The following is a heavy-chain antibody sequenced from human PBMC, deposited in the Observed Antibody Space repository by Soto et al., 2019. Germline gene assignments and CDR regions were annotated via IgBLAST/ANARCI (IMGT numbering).Heavy chain of an antibody. D-gene: IGHD2-21*01. Sequence: SETLSLTCAVYGGSFSGYYWSWIRQPPGKGLEWIGEINHSGSTNYNPSLKSRVTISVDTSKNQFSLKLSSVTAADTAVYYCARKSLVNAFDIWGQGKMVTVSS. J-gene: IGHJ3*02. CDR2: INHSGST. CDR1: GGSFSGYY. CDR3: ARKSLVNAFDI. V-gene: IGHV4-34*01.